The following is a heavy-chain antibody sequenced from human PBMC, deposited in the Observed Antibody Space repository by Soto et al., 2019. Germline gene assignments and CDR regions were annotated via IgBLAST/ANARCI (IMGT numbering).Heavy chain of an antibody. J-gene: IGHJ4*02. CDR2: IIPIFGTA. CDR3: ARGPYYDILTGIPMGY. V-gene: IGHV1-69*01. Sequence: QVQLVQSGAEVKKPGSSVKVSCKASGGTFSSYAISWVRRAPGQGLEWMGGIIPIFGTANYAQKFQGRVTITADESTSTAYMELSSLRSEDTAVYYCARGPYYDILTGIPMGYWGQGTLVTVSS. CDR1: GGTFSSYA. D-gene: IGHD3-9*01.